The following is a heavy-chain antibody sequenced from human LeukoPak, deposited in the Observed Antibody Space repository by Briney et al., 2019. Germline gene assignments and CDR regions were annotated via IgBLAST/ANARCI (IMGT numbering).Heavy chain of an antibody. D-gene: IGHD3-22*01. CDR3: ARDIYDRSGYYYYYYMDV. Sequence: GGSRRLSWAAAGFTFGMYWMNWVRQAAGKLLGWVSSISSSSSYIYYADSVEGRFTISRDNAKNSLYLQMNSLRAEDTAVYYCARDIYDRSGYYYYYYMDVWGKGTTVTVSS. CDR2: ISSSSSYI. CDR1: GFTFGMYW. J-gene: IGHJ6*03. V-gene: IGHV3-21*01.